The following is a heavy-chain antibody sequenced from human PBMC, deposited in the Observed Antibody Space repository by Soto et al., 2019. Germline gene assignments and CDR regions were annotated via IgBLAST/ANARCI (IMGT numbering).Heavy chain of an antibody. CDR2: ISIANSYI. D-gene: IGHD2-2*01. CDR1: GFAFSSYN. J-gene: IGHJ4*02. CDR3: ARDFSNSWYFFDY. Sequence: PGGALRLSCAASGFAFSSYNMNWVRQAPGKGLEWVSSISIANSYIYYADSVRGRFTISRDNAKNSLYLQMNSLRAEDTAVYYCARDFSNSWYFFDYWGQGTLVTVSS. V-gene: IGHV3-21*01.